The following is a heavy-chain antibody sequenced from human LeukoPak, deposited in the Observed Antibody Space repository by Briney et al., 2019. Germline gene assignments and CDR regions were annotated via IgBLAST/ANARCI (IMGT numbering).Heavy chain of an antibody. V-gene: IGHV4-4*02. CDR2: IYHSGTT. D-gene: IGHD3-22*01. CDR3: ARMVYDTSGYYPSFDY. Sequence: SETLSLTCAVSGGYISSFYWRSWVRQPPGKGLEWIGEIYHSGTTNSNPSLKSRVAISVDKSNNQFSLRLSSVTAADTAVYYCARMVYDTSGYYPSFDYWGQGTLVTVSS. CDR1: GGYISSFYW. J-gene: IGHJ4*02.